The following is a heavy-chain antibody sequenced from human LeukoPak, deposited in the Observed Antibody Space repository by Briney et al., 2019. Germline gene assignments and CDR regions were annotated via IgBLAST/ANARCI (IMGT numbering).Heavy chain of an antibody. D-gene: IGHD1-26*01. CDR2: INPSGGNT. V-gene: IGHV1-46*01. J-gene: IGHJ5*02. CDR1: GYTFANYY. CDR3: ARGAGMVGANNWFDP. Sequence: GASVKVSCKASGYTFANYYMHWVRQAPGQGLEWMGIINPSGGNTGYAQKFQGRVTTTRNTSISTAYMELSSLRSEDTAVYYCARGAGMVGANNWFDPWGQGTLVTVSS.